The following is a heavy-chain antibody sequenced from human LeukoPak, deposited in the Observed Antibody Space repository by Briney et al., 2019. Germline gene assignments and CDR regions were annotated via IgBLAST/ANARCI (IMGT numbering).Heavy chain of an antibody. Sequence: GGSLRLSCAASGLTLSDSAIHWVRQAPGKGLEWVSGINWNGGSTYYADSVKGRFTISRDNSKNTLYLQMNSLRAEDTAVYHCARDLADWGQGTLVTVSS. CDR2: INWNGGST. J-gene: IGHJ4*02. CDR3: ARDLAD. CDR1: GLTLSDSA. V-gene: IGHV3-64*04.